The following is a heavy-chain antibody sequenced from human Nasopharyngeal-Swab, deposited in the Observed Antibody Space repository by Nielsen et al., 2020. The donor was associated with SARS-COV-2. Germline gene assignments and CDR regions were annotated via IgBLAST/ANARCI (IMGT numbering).Heavy chain of an antibody. V-gene: IGHV1-18*04. Sequence: ASVKVSCKASGYTFTSYGISWVRQAPGQGLEWMGWISAYNGNTNYAQKLQGRVTMTTDTSTSTAYMELRRLRSDDTAVYYCARDLAVSYYYDSSGYYGFGYWGQGTLVTVSS. J-gene: IGHJ4*02. D-gene: IGHD3-22*01. CDR1: GYTFTSYG. CDR3: ARDLAVSYYYDSSGYYGFGY. CDR2: ISAYNGNT.